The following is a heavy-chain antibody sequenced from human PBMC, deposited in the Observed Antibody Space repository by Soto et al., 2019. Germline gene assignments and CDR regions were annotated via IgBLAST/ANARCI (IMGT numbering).Heavy chain of an antibody. CDR2: VNSGSST. V-gene: IGHV3-66*01. CDR3: ARDRGFMRNGMDV. CDR1: GFTVRSNY. J-gene: IGHJ6*02. Sequence: EVQLVESGGGLVQPGGSLRLSCAASGFTVRSNYMSWVRQAPGKGLEWVSTVNSGSSTYYADSVKGRFTISRDIPKNTLYLQINSLRAEDTAVYYCARDRGFMRNGMDVWGQGTTVTVSS. D-gene: IGHD3-10*01.